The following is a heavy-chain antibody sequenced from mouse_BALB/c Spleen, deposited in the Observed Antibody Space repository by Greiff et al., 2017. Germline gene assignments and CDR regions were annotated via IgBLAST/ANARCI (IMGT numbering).Heavy chain of an antibody. Sequence: QVQLQQSGAELVRPGTSVKVSCKASGYAFTNYLIEWVKQRPGQGLEWIGVINPGSGGTNYNEKFKGKATLTADKSSSTAYMQLSSLTSDDSAVYFCARGRKLREGMDDWGQGTSVTVSS. CDR3: ARGRKLREGMDD. V-gene: IGHV1-54*01. D-gene: IGHD3-3*01. CDR2: INPGSGGT. CDR1: GYAFTNYL. J-gene: IGHJ4*01.